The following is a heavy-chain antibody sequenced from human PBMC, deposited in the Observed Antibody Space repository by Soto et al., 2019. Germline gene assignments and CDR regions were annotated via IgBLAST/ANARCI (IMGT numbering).Heavy chain of an antibody. J-gene: IGHJ6*02. V-gene: IGHV1-18*01. CDR1: GYTFTSYG. CDR3: ARDLGRYSYGYYYYGMDV. Sequence: ASVKVSCKASGYTFTSYGISWVRQAPGQGLERKGWISAYNGNTNYAQKLQGRVTMTTDTSTSTAYMELRSLRSDDTAVYYCARDLGRYSYGYYYYGMDVWGQGTTVTVSS. D-gene: IGHD5-18*01. CDR2: ISAYNGNT.